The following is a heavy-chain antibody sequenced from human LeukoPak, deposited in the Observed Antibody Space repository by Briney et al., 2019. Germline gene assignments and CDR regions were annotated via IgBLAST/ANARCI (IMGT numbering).Heavy chain of an antibody. CDR1: GGSISSYY. D-gene: IGHD3-9*01. J-gene: IGHJ4*02. Sequence: SETLSLTCTVSGGSISSYYWSWIRQPPGKGLEWIGYIYYSGSTNYNPSLKSRVTISVDTSKNQFSLKLSSVTAADTAVYYCARQKYYDILTGYLVGYFDYWGQGTLVTVSS. CDR2: IYYSGST. V-gene: IGHV4-59*08. CDR3: ARQKYYDILTGYLVGYFDY.